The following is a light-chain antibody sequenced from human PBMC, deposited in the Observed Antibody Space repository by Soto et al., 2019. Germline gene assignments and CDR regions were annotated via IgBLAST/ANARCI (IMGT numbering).Light chain of an antibody. CDR1: SSDVGTYNY. Sequence: QSVLTQPASVSGSPGQSITISCTGTSSDVGTYNYVSWYQQHPGKAPKLMIYDVSNRPSGVSDRFSGSKSGNTASLTISGLPAEDEADYYCSSYTRSSTSVVFGGGTKLTVL. V-gene: IGLV2-14*01. CDR3: SSYTRSSTSVV. J-gene: IGLJ2*01. CDR2: DVS.